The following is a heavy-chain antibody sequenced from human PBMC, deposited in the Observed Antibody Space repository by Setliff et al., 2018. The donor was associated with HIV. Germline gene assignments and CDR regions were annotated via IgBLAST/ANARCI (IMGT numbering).Heavy chain of an antibody. CDR1: GYIFTSYY. Sequence: ASVKVSCKASGYIFTSYYMHWLRQVPGQGLEWMGIVDPSGGSTHYAQTFEGRVTMTRDTSTSTFHMELSSLTSEDRAIYYCARDGRAVTSLMVVVSLKNGMDVWGEGTTVTVS. CDR2: VDPSGGST. CDR3: ARDGRAVTSLMVVVSLKNGMDV. J-gene: IGHJ6*02. V-gene: IGHV1-46*01. D-gene: IGHD3-22*01.